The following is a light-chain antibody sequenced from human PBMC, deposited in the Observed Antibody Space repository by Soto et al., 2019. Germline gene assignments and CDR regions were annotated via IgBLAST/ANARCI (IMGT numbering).Light chain of an antibody. V-gene: IGLV2-18*01. J-gene: IGLJ1*01. Sequence: HSVLTQHPFVPDSPGPSVTISCTGTSSGVGSDIRTCWYQQRTGTAHTLIMFEVSTRTSGVPDRFSGSKSGSAASLTISGLQAEDEAYYYCSLYIRGSIYVCGAGTKVTV. CDR3: SLYIRGSIYV. CDR2: EVS. CDR1: SSGVGSDIR.